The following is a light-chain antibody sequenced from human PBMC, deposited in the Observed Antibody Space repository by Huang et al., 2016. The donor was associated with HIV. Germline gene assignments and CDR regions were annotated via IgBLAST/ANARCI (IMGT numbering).Light chain of an antibody. CDR1: QSVSSN. CDR3: QQYNNWPRT. Sequence: EIVMTQSPATLSVSPGERATLSCRASQSVSSNLAWYQQRPGQAPRLLIYGASTRATAISARFSGSGSGTEFTLTISSLQSEDSAVYYCQQYNNWPRTFGQGTKLEIK. V-gene: IGKV3-15*01. J-gene: IGKJ2*01. CDR2: GAS.